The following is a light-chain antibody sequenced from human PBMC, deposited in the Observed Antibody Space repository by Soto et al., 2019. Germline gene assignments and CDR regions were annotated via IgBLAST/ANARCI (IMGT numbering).Light chain of an antibody. Sequence: QSALTQPRSVSGSPGQSVTISCTGTGNDVGGYNYVSWYQQHPGKAPKLMIYEVTKRPSGVPDRFSGSKSGNTASLTVSGLQAEDEADYFCCSHAGDNTYVFGTGTKLTVL. CDR3: CSHAGDNTYV. J-gene: IGLJ1*01. V-gene: IGLV2-11*01. CDR1: GNDVGGYNY. CDR2: EVT.